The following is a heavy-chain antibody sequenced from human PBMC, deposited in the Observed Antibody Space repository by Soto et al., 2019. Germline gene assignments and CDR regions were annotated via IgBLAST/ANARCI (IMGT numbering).Heavy chain of an antibody. CDR1: GGSISSSSYY. Sequence: PSETLSLTCTVSGGSISSSSYYWGWIRQPPGKGLEWIGSIYYSGSTYYNPSLKSRVTISVDTSKNQFSLKLSSVTAADTAVYYCARRGNDFWSGYKKNYYYYGMDVWGQGTTVTVSS. CDR2: IYYSGST. D-gene: IGHD3-3*01. J-gene: IGHJ6*02. CDR3: ARRGNDFWSGYKKNYYYYGMDV. V-gene: IGHV4-39*01.